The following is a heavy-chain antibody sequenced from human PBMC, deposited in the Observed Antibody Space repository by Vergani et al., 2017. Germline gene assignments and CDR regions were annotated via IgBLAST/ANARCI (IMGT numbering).Heavy chain of an antibody. CDR1: GYTFTSYA. J-gene: IGHJ4*02. V-gene: IGHV7-4-1*02. Sequence: QVQLVQSGSELKKTGASEKVSCKASGYTFTSYAMNWVRQAPGQGLEWMGWINTNTGNPTYAQGFTGRFVFSLDTSVSTAYLQISSLKAEDTAVYYCAGDRDXSGYYYGAGDLFDYWGQGTLVTVSS. D-gene: IGHD3-22*01. CDR3: AGDRDXSGYYYGAGDLFDY. CDR2: INTNTGNP.